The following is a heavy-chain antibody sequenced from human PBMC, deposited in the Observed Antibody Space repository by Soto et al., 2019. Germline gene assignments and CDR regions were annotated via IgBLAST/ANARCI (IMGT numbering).Heavy chain of an antibody. D-gene: IGHD3-22*01. CDR2: IYYSGST. J-gene: IGHJ3*02. CDR3: ARDQGRFDSSASEAFDI. V-gene: IGHV4-30-4*01. Sequence: QVQLQESGPGLVKPSQTLSLTCTVSGGSISSGDYYWSWIRQPPGKGLEWIGYIYYSGSTYYNPSLKSRVTISVDTAKTPFSLKLSSVTAADTAVYYCARDQGRFDSSASEAFDIWGQGTMVTVSS. CDR1: GGSISSGDYY.